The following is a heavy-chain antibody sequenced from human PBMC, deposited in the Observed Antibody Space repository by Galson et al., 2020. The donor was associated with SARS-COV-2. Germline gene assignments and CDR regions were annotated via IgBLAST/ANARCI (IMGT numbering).Heavy chain of an antibody. Sequence: ASVKVSCKASRYTFTSYGISWVRQAPGQGLKWMGWIIAYNGNTNYAQKLQGRVTMTTDTSTSTAYMELRSLRSDDTAVYYCARDDKTIRIAAAGPFDYWGQGTLVTVSS. D-gene: IGHD6-13*01. CDR2: IIAYNGNT. V-gene: IGHV1-18*01. CDR1: RYTFTSYG. J-gene: IGHJ4*02. CDR3: ARDDKTIRIAAAGPFDY.